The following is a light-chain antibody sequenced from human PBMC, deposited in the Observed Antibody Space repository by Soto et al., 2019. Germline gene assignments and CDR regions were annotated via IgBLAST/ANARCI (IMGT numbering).Light chain of an antibody. CDR2: DTN. V-gene: IGLV7-46*01. CDR1: TGAVTSGQY. CDR3: LLSYSGARV. J-gene: IGLJ3*02. Sequence: VVTQEPSLSVSPGGTVTLTCGSSTGAVTSGQYPYWFQQKPGQAPRTLIHDTNKKHSWTPARFSGSLLGGKAALTLSGAQPEDEAEYYCLLSYSGARVFGGGTQLTVL.